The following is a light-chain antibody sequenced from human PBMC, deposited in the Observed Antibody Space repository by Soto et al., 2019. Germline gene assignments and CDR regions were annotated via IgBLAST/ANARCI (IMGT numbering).Light chain of an antibody. CDR3: SVYVGGDNVL. CDR1: STDIGAYFY. J-gene: IGLJ2*01. Sequence: QSVLTQPPSASGSPGQSVTISCTGTSTDIGAYFYVSWYQQHPGKAPKLIIYEVTKRPSGVPDRFSGSKSGNTASLTVSGLQFEDEADYHCSVYVGGDNVLFGGGTKLTVL. CDR2: EVT. V-gene: IGLV2-8*01.